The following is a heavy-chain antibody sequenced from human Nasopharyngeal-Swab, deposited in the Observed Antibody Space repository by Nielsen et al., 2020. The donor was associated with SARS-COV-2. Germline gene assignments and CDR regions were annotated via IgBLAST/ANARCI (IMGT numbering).Heavy chain of an antibody. CDR3: AKYKSGYVDY. CDR2: IWYDGSNK. CDR1: GFTFSSYG. D-gene: IGHD3-3*01. J-gene: IGHJ4*02. V-gene: IGHV3-33*03. Sequence: GESLKISCAASGFTFSSYGMHWVRQAPGKGLEWVAVIWYDGSNKYYADSVKGRFTISRDSSKNTLYLQMNSLRAEDTAVYYCAKYKSGYVDYWGQGTLVTVSS.